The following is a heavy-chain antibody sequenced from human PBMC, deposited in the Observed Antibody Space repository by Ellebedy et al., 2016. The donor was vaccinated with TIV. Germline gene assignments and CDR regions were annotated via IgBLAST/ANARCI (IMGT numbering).Heavy chain of an antibody. CDR1: GYTFISYD. J-gene: IGHJ6*02. Sequence: ASVKVSCXASGYTFISYDINWVRQATGQGLEWMGWMNPNSGNTGYAQKFQGRVTMTRNTSISTAYMELSSLRSEDTAVYYCARGGYCSGGSCYYYYYGMDVWGQGTTVTVSS. CDR3: ARGGYCSGGSCYYYYYGMDV. D-gene: IGHD2-15*01. CDR2: MNPNSGNT. V-gene: IGHV1-8*01.